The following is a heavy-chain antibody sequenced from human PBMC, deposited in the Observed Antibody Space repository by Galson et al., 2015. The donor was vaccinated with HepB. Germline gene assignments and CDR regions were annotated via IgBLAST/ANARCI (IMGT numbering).Heavy chain of an antibody. CDR1: GYTSTSYY. CDR3: ARDLGSYYYYMDV. Sequence: SVKVSCKASGYTSTSYYMHWVRQAPGQGLEWMGIINPSGGSTSYAQKFQGRVTMTRDTSTSTVYMELSSLRSEDTAVYYCARDLGSYYYYMDVWGKGTTVTVSS. V-gene: IGHV1-46*01. J-gene: IGHJ6*03. D-gene: IGHD6-25*01. CDR2: INPSGGST.